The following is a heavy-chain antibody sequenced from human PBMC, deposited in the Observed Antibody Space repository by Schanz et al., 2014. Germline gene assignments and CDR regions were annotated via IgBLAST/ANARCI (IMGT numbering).Heavy chain of an antibody. J-gene: IGHJ4*02. CDR3: ARARSWPAY. CDR1: GGSISSGGYY. CDR2: IYDGGST. Sequence: QVRLQESGPGLVKPSETLSLTCTVSGGSISSGGYYWSWIRQQPGKGLEWIGYIYDGGSTYYNPSLKRRVTISVDTSKNQFSLRLSSVTAADTAVYYCARARSWPAYWGQGTLVTVSS. V-gene: IGHV4-31*03. D-gene: IGHD6-13*01.